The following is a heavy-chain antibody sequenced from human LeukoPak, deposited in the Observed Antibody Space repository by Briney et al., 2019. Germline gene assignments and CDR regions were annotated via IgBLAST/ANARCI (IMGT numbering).Heavy chain of an antibody. CDR2: IYYTGRT. V-gene: IGHV4-59*08. J-gene: IGHJ4*02. CDR3: ARFAFCGSNCWYYFDY. CDR1: GGSVSSYY. D-gene: IGHD2-21*02. Sequence: KPSETLSLTCTVSGGSVSSYYWSWIRQPPGKGLEWIGYIYYTGRTNYNPSLKSRVTISVDTSENQFSLKLSSVTAADTAVYYCARFAFCGSNCWYYFDYWGQGTLVTASS.